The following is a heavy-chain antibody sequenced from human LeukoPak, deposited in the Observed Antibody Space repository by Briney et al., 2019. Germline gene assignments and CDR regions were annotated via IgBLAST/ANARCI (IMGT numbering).Heavy chain of an antibody. Sequence: GGSLRLSCAASGFTFSSYWMSWVRQAPGKGLEWVSSISSSSSYIYYADSVKGRFTISRDNAKNSLYLQMNSLRAEDTAVYYCARDRGYCSSTSCGESWGQGTLVTVSS. J-gene: IGHJ4*02. CDR2: ISSSSSYI. CDR1: GFTFSSYW. V-gene: IGHV3-21*01. D-gene: IGHD2-2*01. CDR3: ARDRGYCSSTSCGES.